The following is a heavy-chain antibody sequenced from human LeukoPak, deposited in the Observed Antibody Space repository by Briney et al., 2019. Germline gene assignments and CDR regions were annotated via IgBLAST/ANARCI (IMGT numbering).Heavy chain of an antibody. Sequence: SVKVSCKASGGTFSSYAISWVRQAPGQGLECMGGIIPIFGTANYAQKFQGRVTITADESTSTAYMELSSLRSEDTAVYYCARGTDPDYYDSSGYYDYWGQGTLVTVSS. CDR1: GGTFSSYA. V-gene: IGHV1-69*13. CDR2: IIPIFGTA. D-gene: IGHD3-22*01. CDR3: ARGTDPDYYDSSGYYDY. J-gene: IGHJ4*02.